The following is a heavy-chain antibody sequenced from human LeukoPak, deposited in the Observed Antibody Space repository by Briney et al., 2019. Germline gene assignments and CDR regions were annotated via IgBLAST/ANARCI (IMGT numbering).Heavy chain of an antibody. CDR3: ARVPNYYDSSGYYYFDY. CDR1: GGSISSYY. Sequence: SETPSLTCTVSGGSISSYYWSWIRQPPGKGLEWIGYIYYSGSTNYNPSLKSRVTISVDTSKNQFSLKLSSVTAADTAVYYCARVPNYYDSSGYYYFDYWGQGTLVTVSS. D-gene: IGHD3-22*01. CDR2: IYYSGST. J-gene: IGHJ4*02. V-gene: IGHV4-59*01.